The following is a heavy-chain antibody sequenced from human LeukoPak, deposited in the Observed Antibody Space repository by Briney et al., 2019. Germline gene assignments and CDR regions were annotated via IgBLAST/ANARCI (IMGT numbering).Heavy chain of an antibody. J-gene: IGHJ5*02. V-gene: IGHV3-23*01. CDR1: GFTFSSYA. CDR2: ISGSGGST. CDR3: AKDPSYCGGDCYPLYNWFDP. Sequence: LSGGSLRLSCAASGFTFSSYAMSWVRQAPGKGLEWVSAISGSGGSTYYADSVKGRFTISRDNSKNTLYLQMNSLRAEDTAVYYCAKDPSYCGGDCYPLYNWFDPWGQGTLVTVSS. D-gene: IGHD2-21*02.